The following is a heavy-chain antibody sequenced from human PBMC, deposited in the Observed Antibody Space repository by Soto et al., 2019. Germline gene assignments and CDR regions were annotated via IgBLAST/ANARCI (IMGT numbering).Heavy chain of an antibody. CDR3: ARGSKDSYPGNRIFDF. CDR1: GFAFSSYG. J-gene: IGHJ4*02. V-gene: IGHV3-30*03. CDR2: ISYDGSNK. Sequence: QVQLVESGGGVVQPGRSLRLSCAASGFAFSSYGMHWVRQAPGKGLEWVAVISYDGSNKYYADSVKGRFTISRDNSKNTLYLQMSSLRTEDSAVYYCARGSKDSYPGNRIFDFWGRGTLVTVSS. D-gene: IGHD3-10*01.